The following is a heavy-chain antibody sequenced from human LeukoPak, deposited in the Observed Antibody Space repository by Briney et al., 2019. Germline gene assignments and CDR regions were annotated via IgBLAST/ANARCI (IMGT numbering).Heavy chain of an antibody. V-gene: IGHV4-59*01. CDR3: ARDPGSGTHWFDP. CDR1: GGSISSYY. D-gene: IGHD3-10*01. CDR2: IYYSGST. J-gene: IGHJ5*02. Sequence: SETLSLTCTVSGGSISSYYWSWIRQPPGKGLEWIGYIYYSGSTNYNPSLKSRVTISVDTSKNQFSLKLSSVTAADTAVYYCARDPGSGTHWFDPWGQGTLVTVSS.